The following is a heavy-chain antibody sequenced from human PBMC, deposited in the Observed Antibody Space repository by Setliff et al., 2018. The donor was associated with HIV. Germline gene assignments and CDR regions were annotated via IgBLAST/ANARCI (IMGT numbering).Heavy chain of an antibody. J-gene: IGHJ6*02. V-gene: IGHV4-59*05. D-gene: IGHD3-16*01. CDR1: GGSISSHY. CDR2: IYYSGST. CDR3: AMRLGMDV. Sequence: SETLSLTCTVSGGSISSHYWSWIRQPPGKGLEWIGGIYYSGSTYYNPSLKSRVTISVDTSKNQFSLKLSSVTAADTAVYYCAMRLGMDVWGQGTTVTVTS.